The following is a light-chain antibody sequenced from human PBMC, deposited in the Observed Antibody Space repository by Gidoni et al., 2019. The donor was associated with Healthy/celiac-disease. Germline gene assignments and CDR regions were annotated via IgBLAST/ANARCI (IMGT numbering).Light chain of an antibody. V-gene: IGKV1-39*01. Sequence: DIQMTQSPFSLSASVGDRGTITCRARQGISSYLNWYQQKPGKAPKLLIYAASSLQSGVPSRFRGSGSGTDFTLTISGLQPEDLATYYCQQSYSTPRTFXQXTKVEIK. CDR2: AAS. CDR3: QQSYSTPRT. J-gene: IGKJ1*01. CDR1: QGISSY.